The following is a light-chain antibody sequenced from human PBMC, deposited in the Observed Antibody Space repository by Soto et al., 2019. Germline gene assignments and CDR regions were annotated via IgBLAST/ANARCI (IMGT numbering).Light chain of an antibody. V-gene: IGLV1-51*01. CDR3: ETWDSSLTAVV. CDR2: DNA. J-gene: IGLJ3*02. Sequence: QSVLTQPPSVSAAPGQRVTISCSGTSSNIGDNYVSWYQQFPGTAPKILIYDNAKRPSGIPDRFSGSKSGTSATLAITGLQTGDEAQYYCETWDSSLTAVVFGGGTKVTVL. CDR1: SSNIGDNY.